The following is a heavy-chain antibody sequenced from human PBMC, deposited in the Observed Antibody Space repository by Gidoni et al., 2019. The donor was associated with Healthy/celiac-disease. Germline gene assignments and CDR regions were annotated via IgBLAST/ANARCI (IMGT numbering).Heavy chain of an antibody. CDR2: IYYSGST. Sequence: QLQLQESGPGLVKPSETLSLTCTVSGGSISSSSYYWGWIRQPPGKGLEWIGSIYYSGSTYYNPSLKSRVTISVDTSKNQFSLKLSSVTAADTAVYYCARQTAAILIAFDYWGQGTLVTVSS. D-gene: IGHD2-2*02. CDR1: GGSISSSSYY. CDR3: ARQTAAILIAFDY. V-gene: IGHV4-39*01. J-gene: IGHJ4*02.